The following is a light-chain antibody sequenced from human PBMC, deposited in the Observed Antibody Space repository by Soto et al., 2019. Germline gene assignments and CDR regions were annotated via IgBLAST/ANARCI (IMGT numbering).Light chain of an antibody. CDR1: TGDVTTGHY. CDR3: LFSYGGPRV. Sequence: QAVVTQEPSLTVSPGGTVTLTCGSSTGDVTTGHYPYWFQQKPGQAPRALIYETSNRHPWTPARFSGSLLGGKAALTLSGAQPEDEADYYCLFSYGGPRVFGGGTKLTVL. CDR2: ETS. J-gene: IGLJ3*02. V-gene: IGLV7-46*01.